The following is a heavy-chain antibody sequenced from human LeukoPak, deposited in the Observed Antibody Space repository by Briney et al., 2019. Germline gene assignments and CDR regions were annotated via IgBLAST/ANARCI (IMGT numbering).Heavy chain of an antibody. CDR2: IYWDDDK. Sequence: SGPTLVKPTQTLTLTCTFSGFSLSTSGVGVGWIRQPPGKALEWLALIYWDDDKRYSPSLKSRPTITKDTSKNQVVLTMTNVDPVDTATYYCPHLYQLASFDYWGRGTLVTVSS. J-gene: IGHJ4*02. V-gene: IGHV2-5*02. D-gene: IGHD2-2*01. CDR1: GFSLSTSGVG. CDR3: PHLYQLASFDY.